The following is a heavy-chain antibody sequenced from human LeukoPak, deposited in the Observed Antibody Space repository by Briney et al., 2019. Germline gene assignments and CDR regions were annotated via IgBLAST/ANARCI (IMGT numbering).Heavy chain of an antibody. D-gene: IGHD4-17*01. Sequence: PGGSLRLSCTASGFTFGDYAMSWIRQAPGKGLEWVSYISSSGTTIYYADSVKGRFTISRDNAKNSLYLQMNSLRAEDTAVYYCARRTVTRDWYFDLWGRGTLVTVSS. CDR2: ISSSGTTI. J-gene: IGHJ2*01. CDR3: ARRTVTRDWYFDL. V-gene: IGHV3-11*01. CDR1: GFTFGDYA.